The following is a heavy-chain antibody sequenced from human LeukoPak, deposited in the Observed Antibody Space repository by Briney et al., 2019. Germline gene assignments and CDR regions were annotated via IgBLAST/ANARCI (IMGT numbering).Heavy chain of an antibody. CDR3: ARYNWNDVVSALDY. CDR1: GYTLSGYY. J-gene: IGHJ4*02. CDR2: INPNSGET. D-gene: IGHD1-1*01. V-gene: IGHV1-2*02. Sequence: ASVKVSCKASGYTLSGYYIHWVRQAPGQGLEWLGWINPNSGETNNAQRFQGGVTLTRDTSISTFYMDVSRLRSDDTAVYFCARYNWNDVVSALDYWGQGTLVTVSS.